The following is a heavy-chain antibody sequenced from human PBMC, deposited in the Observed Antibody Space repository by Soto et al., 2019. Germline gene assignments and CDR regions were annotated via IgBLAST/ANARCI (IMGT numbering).Heavy chain of an antibody. CDR1: GYTFTSYA. CDR3: ARSGYSYGLYYFDY. V-gene: IGHV1-3*01. Sequence: QVQLVQSGAEVKKPGASVKVSCKASGYTFTSYAMHWVRQAPGQRLEWMGWINAGNGNTKYSQKFQGRVAITRDTSASTAYMELSSLRSEDTAVYYCARSGYSYGLYYFDYWGQGTLVTVSS. J-gene: IGHJ4*02. D-gene: IGHD5-18*01. CDR2: INAGNGNT.